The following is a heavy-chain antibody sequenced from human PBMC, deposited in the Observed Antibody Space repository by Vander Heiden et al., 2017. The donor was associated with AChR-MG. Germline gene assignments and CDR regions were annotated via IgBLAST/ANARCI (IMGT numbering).Heavy chain of an antibody. CDR3: ARDNVLAAAGMAGLYYYYYYMDV. V-gene: IGHV3-33*01. J-gene: IGHJ6*03. D-gene: IGHD6-13*01. CDR1: GFTFSSYG. CDR2: IWYDGSNK. Sequence: QVQLVESGGGVVQPGRSLRLSCAASGFTFSSYGMHWVRQAPGKGLEWVAVIWYDGSNKYYADSVKGRFTISRDNSKNTLYLQMNSLRAEDTAVYYCARDNVLAAAGMAGLYYYYYYMDVWGKGTTVTVSS.